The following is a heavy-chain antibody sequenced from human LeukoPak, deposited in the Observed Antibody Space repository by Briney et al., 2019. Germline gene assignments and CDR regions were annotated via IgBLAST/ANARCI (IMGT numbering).Heavy chain of an antibody. CDR1: GYTFNSYY. CDR2: INPSGGST. Sequence: GASVKVSCKTSGYTFNSYYIHWVRQAPRQGLEWMAIINPSGGSTSYAQKFRGRVTLSRDESASTVYMELRSLTSDDTAIYYCARESGRKAFDPWGQGTLVTVSS. CDR3: ARESGRKAFDP. J-gene: IGHJ5*02. V-gene: IGHV1-46*02.